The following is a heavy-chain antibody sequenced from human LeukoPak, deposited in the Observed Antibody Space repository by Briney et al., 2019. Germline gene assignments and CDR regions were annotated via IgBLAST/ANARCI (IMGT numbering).Heavy chain of an antibody. D-gene: IGHD3-16*01. V-gene: IGHV4-59*01. Sequence: SETLSLTCTVSGGSISSYYWSWIRQPPGKGLEYIGYIYYSGSTNYNPSLKSRLTISVDTSKNQFSLKLSSVTAADTAVYYCARETSQKGAHYMDVWGKGTTVAISS. J-gene: IGHJ6*03. CDR1: GGSISSYY. CDR2: IYYSGST. CDR3: ARETSQKGAHYMDV.